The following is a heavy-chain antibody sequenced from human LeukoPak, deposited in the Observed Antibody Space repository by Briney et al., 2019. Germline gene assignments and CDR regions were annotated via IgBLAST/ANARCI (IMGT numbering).Heavy chain of an antibody. V-gene: IGHV3-9*01. Sequence: GRSLRLSCAASGFTFDDYAMHWVRQAPGKGLEWVSGISWNSGSIGYADSVKGRFTISRDNAMNSLYLHMNSLRAEDTALYYCAKSGYSSGWLNWFDPWGQGTLVTVSS. CDR2: ISWNSGSI. J-gene: IGHJ5*02. CDR1: GFTFDDYA. D-gene: IGHD6-19*01. CDR3: AKSGYSSGWLNWFDP.